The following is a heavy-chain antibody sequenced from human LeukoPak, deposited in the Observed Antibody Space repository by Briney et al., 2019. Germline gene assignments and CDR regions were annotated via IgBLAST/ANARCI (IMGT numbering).Heavy chain of an antibody. J-gene: IGHJ4*02. V-gene: IGHV4-30-4*01. Sequence: SETLSLTCTVSGGSISSGDYYWSWLRQPPGQGLEWIGYIYYSGSTYYNPSLKSRVTISVDTSKNQFSLKLSSVTAADTALYYCARSTPTVLYFDSWGQGTLVTVSS. CDR2: IYYSGST. CDR3: ARSTPTVLYFDS. CDR1: GGSISSGDYY. D-gene: IGHD2-8*01.